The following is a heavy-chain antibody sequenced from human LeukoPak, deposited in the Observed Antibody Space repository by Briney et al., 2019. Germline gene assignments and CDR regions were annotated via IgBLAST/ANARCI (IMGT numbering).Heavy chain of an antibody. CDR2: IYYSGST. CDR1: GDSISSYY. J-gene: IGHJ6*04. V-gene: IGHV4-59*01. Sequence: SETLSLTCTVSGDSISSYYWTWIRQPPGKGLEWIGYIYYSGSTNYNPSLKSRVTISVDTSKNQFSLKLSSVTAADTAVYYCARDGGIAVAGKNYYYGMDVWGKGTTVTVSS. D-gene: IGHD6-19*01. CDR3: ARDGGIAVAGKNYYYGMDV.